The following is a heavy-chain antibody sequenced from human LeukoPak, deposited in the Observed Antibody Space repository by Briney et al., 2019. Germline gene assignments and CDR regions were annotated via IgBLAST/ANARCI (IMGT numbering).Heavy chain of an antibody. CDR2: IFHTGTT. CDR1: GASLTNHY. J-gene: IGHJ3*02. V-gene: IGHV4-4*07. D-gene: IGHD3-10*01. Sequence: SETLSLTCTISGASLTNHYWNWIRQAAGTGPEYIGRIFHTGTTNYNPSLKSRVTMSMDTSKHQFSLKLTSLTAADTAVYYCARGPLGGEAFDIWGQGTMVSVSS. CDR3: ARGPLGGEAFDI.